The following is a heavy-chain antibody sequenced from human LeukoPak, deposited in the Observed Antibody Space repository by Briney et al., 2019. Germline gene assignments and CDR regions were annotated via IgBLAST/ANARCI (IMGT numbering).Heavy chain of an antibody. CDR1: LFSFNNYD. D-gene: IGHD3-3*01. CDR2: IGYDGTNK. V-gene: IGHV3-30*02. J-gene: IGHJ3*02. CDR3: AKDHGATWSGFDI. Sequence: PGGSLRLSCAASLFSFNNYDMHWVRQAPGKGLEWVAFIGYDGTNKYYGDSVKGRFTVSRDNSKKTLYLQLNSLRAEDTAVYYCAKDHGATWSGFDIWGQATMVTLSS.